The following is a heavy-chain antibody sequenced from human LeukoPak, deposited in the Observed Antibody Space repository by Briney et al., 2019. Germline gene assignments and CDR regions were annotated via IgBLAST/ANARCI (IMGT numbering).Heavy chain of an antibody. J-gene: IGHJ4*02. V-gene: IGHV3-9*01. CDR1: GFTFDDYA. D-gene: IGHD3-9*01. CDR3: ARILTGYDAFDY. CDR2: ISWNSGSI. Sequence: GRSLRLSCAASGFTFDDYAMHWVRHAPGKGLEWVSGISWNSGSIGYVDSVKGRLTISRDNAKNSLYLQMNSLRAEDTAVYYCARILTGYDAFDYWGQGTLVTVSS.